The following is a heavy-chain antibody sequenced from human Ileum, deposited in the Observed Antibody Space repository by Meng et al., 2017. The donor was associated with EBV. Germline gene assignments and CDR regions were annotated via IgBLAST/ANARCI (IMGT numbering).Heavy chain of an antibody. J-gene: IGHJ4*02. CDR1: GGSISSYY. CDR3: AKNRINMLD. CDR2: IYYSGST. D-gene: IGHD3-10*02. V-gene: IGHV4-59*01. Sequence: QLQESRPGLVKPSETLTLTCTVSGGSISSYYWSWIRQPPGKGLEWIGYIYYSGSTNYNPSLKSRVTMSVDTSKNQFSLKLSSVTAADTAVYYCAKNRINMLDWGQGTLVTVSS.